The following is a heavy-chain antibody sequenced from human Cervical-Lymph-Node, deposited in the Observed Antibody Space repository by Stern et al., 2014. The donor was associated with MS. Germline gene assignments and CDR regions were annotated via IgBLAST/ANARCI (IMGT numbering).Heavy chain of an antibody. CDR1: GGSISSYY. CDR3: ARVSGATPWWYFDL. V-gene: IGHV4-59*01. J-gene: IGHJ2*01. CDR2: IYYSGST. D-gene: IGHD1-26*01. Sequence: QVQLQESGPGLVKPSETLSLTCTVSGGSISSYYWSWIRQPPGKGLEWIGYIYYSGSTNYNPSLKSRVTISVDTSKNQFSLKLSSVTAADTAVYYCARVSGATPWWYFDLWGRGTLVTVSS.